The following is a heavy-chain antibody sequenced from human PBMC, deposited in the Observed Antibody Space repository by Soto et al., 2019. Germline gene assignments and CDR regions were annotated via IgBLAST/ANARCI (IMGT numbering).Heavy chain of an antibody. CDR1: GFTFSGSA. D-gene: IGHD3-22*01. V-gene: IGHV3-73*01. J-gene: IGHJ6*02. CDR2: IRSKANSYAT. Sequence: GGSLRLSCAASGFTFSGSAMHWVRQASGKGLEWVGRIRSKANSYATAYAASVKGRFAISRDDSKNTAYLQMNSLKTEDTAVYYCTRLGDSRIYYYYYGMDVWGHGTTVTVSS. CDR3: TRLGDSRIYYYYYGMDV.